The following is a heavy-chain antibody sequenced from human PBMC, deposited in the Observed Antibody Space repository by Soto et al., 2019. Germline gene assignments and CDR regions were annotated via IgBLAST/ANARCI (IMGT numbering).Heavy chain of an antibody. D-gene: IGHD6-13*01. CDR1: GGSISSGGYY. CDR2: IHYSGST. CDR3: ARVIRALAAAGRGTGWFDP. V-gene: IGHV4-31*03. J-gene: IGHJ5*02. Sequence: QVQLQESGPGLVKPSQTLSLTCTVSGGSISSGGYYWSWIRQHPGKGLEWIGYIHYSGSTYYNPSLKSRVTISVDTSKNQFSLKLSSVTAADTAVYYCARVIRALAAAGRGTGWFDPWGQGTLVTVSS.